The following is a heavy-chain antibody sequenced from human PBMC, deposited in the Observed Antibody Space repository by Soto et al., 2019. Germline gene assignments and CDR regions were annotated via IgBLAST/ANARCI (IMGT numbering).Heavy chain of an antibody. J-gene: IGHJ4*02. D-gene: IGHD2-15*01. CDR1: GGSISSYY. V-gene: IGHV4-59*08. CDR2: IYYSGST. Sequence: QVQLQESGPGLVKPSETLSLTCTVSGGSISSYYWSWIRQPPGKGLEWIGYIYYSGSTNYNPSLKSRVTISVDTSKNQFSLKLSSVTAADTAVYYCARLPVVASDYWGQGTLVTVS. CDR3: ARLPVVASDY.